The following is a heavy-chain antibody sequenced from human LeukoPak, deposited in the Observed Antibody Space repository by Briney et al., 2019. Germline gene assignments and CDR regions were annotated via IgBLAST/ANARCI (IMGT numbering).Heavy chain of an antibody. CDR1: GFTFSNAL. CDR3: TTVIMGAPKDDY. Sequence: GALHLSCAASGFTFSNALMNWVRQAPGKGLELVCRFRSKTDGGTIDYAAPVKGRFTISRDDSRNTLYLQMNSLKTEDTAVYYCTTVIMGAPKDDYWGQGTLVTVSS. J-gene: IGHJ4*02. CDR2: FRSKTDGGTI. D-gene: IGHD1-26*01. V-gene: IGHV3-15*05.